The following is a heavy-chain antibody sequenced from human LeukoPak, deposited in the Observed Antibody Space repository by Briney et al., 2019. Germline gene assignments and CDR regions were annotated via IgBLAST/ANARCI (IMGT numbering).Heavy chain of an antibody. J-gene: IGHJ4*02. V-gene: IGHV1-2*06. CDR1: GYTFTGYY. Sequence: GASVKVSCTASGYTFTGYYMHWVRQAPGQGLEWMGRINPNSGGTNYAQKFQGRVTMTRDTSISTAYMELSRLRSDDTAVYYCARSVVVVVAATHFDYWGQGTLVTVSS. CDR2: INPNSGGT. CDR3: ARSVVVVVAATHFDY. D-gene: IGHD2-15*01.